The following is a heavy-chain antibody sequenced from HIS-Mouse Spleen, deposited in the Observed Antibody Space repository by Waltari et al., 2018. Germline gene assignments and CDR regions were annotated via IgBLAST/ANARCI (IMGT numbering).Heavy chain of an antibody. D-gene: IGHD5-12*01. CDR1: GFTFSSYA. Sequence: EVQLLESGGGLVQPGGSLRLSCAASGFTFSSYAMSWVRQAPGKGLEWVSAISGSGGSTYYADSVKGRFTISRDNSKNTLYLQMNSLRAEDTAVYYCARADSGYDLGYYFDYWGQGTLVTVSS. CDR2: ISGSGGST. CDR3: ARADSGYDLGYYFDY. J-gene: IGHJ4*02. V-gene: IGHV3-23*01.